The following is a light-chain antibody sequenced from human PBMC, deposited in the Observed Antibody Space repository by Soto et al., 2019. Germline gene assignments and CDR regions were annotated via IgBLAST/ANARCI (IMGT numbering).Light chain of an antibody. V-gene: IGLV1-40*01. CDR3: QSYDSSLSGVV. CDR2: GNS. CDR1: SSNIGAGYD. Sequence: QSVLTQPPSVSGAPGQRVTISCTGRSSNIGAGYDVHWYQQLPGTAPKLLIYGNSNRPSGVPDRFSGSKSGTSASLAITGLQAEDEADHYCQSYDSSLSGVVFGGGTKLTVL. J-gene: IGLJ2*01.